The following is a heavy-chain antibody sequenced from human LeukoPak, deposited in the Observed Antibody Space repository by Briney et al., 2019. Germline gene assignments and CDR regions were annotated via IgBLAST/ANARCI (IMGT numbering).Heavy chain of an antibody. Sequence: PGRSLRLSCAASGFTFSSYGMHWVRQAPGKGLEWVAFIRYDGSNKYYADSVKGRFTISRDNSKNTLYLQMNSLRAEDTAVYYCAKVKVQNKYWSGGSCYHSRENWFDPWGQGTLVTVSS. CDR2: IRYDGSNK. CDR1: GFTFSSYG. D-gene: IGHD2-15*01. J-gene: IGHJ5*02. CDR3: AKVKVQNKYWSGGSCYHSRENWFDP. V-gene: IGHV3-30*02.